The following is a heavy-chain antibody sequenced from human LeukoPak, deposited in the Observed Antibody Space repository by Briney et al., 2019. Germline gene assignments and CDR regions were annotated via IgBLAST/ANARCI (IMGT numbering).Heavy chain of an antibody. Sequence: GGSLRLSCAASGFTFSSYRMNWVRQAPGRGLEWVSSISSSSSYIYYADSVKGRFTISRDNAKNSLYLQMNSLRAEDTAVYYSARDPYSGGYGDYYYYYMDLWGQGTTVTISS. CDR3: ARDPYSGGYGDYYYYYMDL. J-gene: IGHJ6*03. CDR1: GFTFSSYR. CDR2: ISSSSSYI. D-gene: IGHD1-26*01. V-gene: IGHV3-21*01.